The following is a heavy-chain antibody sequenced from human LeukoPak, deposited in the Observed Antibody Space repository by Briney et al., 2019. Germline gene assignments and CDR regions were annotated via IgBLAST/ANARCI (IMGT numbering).Heavy chain of an antibody. J-gene: IGHJ6*03. CDR2: INHSGST. CDR1: DGSFSSYY. V-gene: IGHV4-34*01. D-gene: IGHD3-16*01. CDR3: ARGGGTLHYMDV. Sequence: SETLSLTCGVYDGSFSSYYWSWIRQPPGKGLEWIGEINHSGSTNYNPSLKSRLTISVDTSKNQFSLKRTSVTAADTAVYFCARGGGTLHYMDVWGKGTTVTISS.